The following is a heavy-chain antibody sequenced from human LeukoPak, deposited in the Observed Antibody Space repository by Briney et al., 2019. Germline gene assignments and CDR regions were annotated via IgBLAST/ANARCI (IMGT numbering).Heavy chain of an antibody. CDR2: IYPGDSDT. D-gene: IGHD3-10*01. Sequence: GESLKISCKGSGYSFTSYWIGWVRQMPGKGLEWTGIIYPGDSDTRYSPSFQGQVTISADKSISTAYLQWSSLKASDTAMYYCARQLDTMVRGVIITGAFDYWGQGTLVTVSS. CDR3: ARQLDTMVRGVIITGAFDY. J-gene: IGHJ4*02. CDR1: GYSFTSYW. V-gene: IGHV5-51*01.